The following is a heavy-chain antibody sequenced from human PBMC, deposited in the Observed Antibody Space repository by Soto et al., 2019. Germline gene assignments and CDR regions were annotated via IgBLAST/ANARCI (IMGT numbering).Heavy chain of an antibody. CDR3: ARARMVRGVIYYDGMDV. V-gene: IGHV4-31*11. CDR1: GGSISSGGNY. J-gene: IGHJ6*02. D-gene: IGHD3-10*01. CDR2: IYYSGST. Sequence: QVQLQESGPGLVKSSQTLSLTCAVSGGSISSGGNYWSWIRQHPGKGLEWIGYIYYSGSTYYNPSLKSRVTISVDTSKNHFALKLNSVTAADTAVYYCARARMVRGVIYYDGMDVWGQGNTGTVSS.